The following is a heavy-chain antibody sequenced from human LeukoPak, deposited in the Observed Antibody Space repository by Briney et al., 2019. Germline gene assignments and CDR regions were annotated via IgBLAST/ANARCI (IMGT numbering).Heavy chain of an antibody. CDR1: GFTFSNYA. D-gene: IGHD3-9*01. CDR3: VIWGDYDVLTGYYVPDY. Sequence: PGGSLRLSCVAPGFTFSNYAMSWVRQAPGKGLEWVSAITGSGTSTYYADSLKGRFTISRDNSKNTVFLQMNSLRHEDTAIYYCVIWGDYDVLTGYYVPDYWGQGTLVTVSS. CDR2: ITGSGTST. J-gene: IGHJ4*02. V-gene: IGHV3-23*01.